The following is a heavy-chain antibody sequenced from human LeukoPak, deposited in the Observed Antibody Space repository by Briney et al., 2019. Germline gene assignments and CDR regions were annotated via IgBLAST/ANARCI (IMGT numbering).Heavy chain of an antibody. J-gene: IGHJ5*02. D-gene: IGHD6-13*01. Sequence: ASVKVSCKASGYTFTSYYMHWVRQAPGQGLEWMGIINPSGGSTSYAQKFQGRVTMTRDTSPSTVYMELSSLRSEDTAVYYCARDSEPPGIAAAVSWFDPWGQGTLVTVSS. CDR2: INPSGGST. V-gene: IGHV1-46*01. CDR3: ARDSEPPGIAAAVSWFDP. CDR1: GYTFTSYY.